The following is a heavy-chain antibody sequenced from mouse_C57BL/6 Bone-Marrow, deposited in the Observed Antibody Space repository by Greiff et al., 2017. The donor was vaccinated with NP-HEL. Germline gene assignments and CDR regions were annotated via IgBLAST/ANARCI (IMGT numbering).Heavy chain of an antibody. CDR2: IYWDDDK. CDR1: GFSLSTSGMG. D-gene: IGHD1-1*01. V-gene: IGHV8-12*01. J-gene: IGHJ4*01. CDR3: ARIHYYGSSHYAMDY. Sequence: QVTLKESGPGILQSSQTLSLTCSFSGFSLSTSGMGVSWIRQPSGKGLEWLAHIYWDDDKRYNPSLKSRLTISKDTSRNQVFLKITSVDTADTATYYCARIHYYGSSHYAMDYWGQGTSVTVSS.